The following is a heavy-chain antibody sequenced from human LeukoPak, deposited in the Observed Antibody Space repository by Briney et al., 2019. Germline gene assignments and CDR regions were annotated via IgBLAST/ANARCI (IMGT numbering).Heavy chain of an antibody. CDR3: ARIRLVHTALFIDS. D-gene: IGHD5-18*01. Sequence: TGGSLRLSCAGSGFSFSSYSMNWVRQAPGKGLEWVSSISATSTFIYYAGSVKGRFSISRDNAKSSLYLQMDSLRAEDTAVYYCARIRLVHTALFIDSWGQGTLVTVSS. J-gene: IGHJ4*02. V-gene: IGHV3-21*01. CDR2: ISATSTFI. CDR1: GFSFSSYS.